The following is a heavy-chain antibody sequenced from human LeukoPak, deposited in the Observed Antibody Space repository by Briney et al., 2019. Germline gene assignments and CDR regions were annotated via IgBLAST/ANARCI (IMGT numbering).Heavy chain of an antibody. CDR3: ASLSYSSSWYDYYGMDV. V-gene: IGHV1-8*01. D-gene: IGHD6-13*01. Sequence: GASVKVSCKASGYTFTSYDINWVRQAPGQGLEWMGWMNPNSGNTGYAQKFQGRVTMTRNTSISTAYMELSSLRSEDTAVYYCASLSYSSSWYDYYGMDVWGQGTTVTVSS. CDR1: GYTFTSYD. CDR2: MNPNSGNT. J-gene: IGHJ6*02.